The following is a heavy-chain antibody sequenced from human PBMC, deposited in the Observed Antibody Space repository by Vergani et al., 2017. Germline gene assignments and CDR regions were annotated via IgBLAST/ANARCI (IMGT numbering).Heavy chain of an antibody. Sequence: QVQLEQSGAEVKKPGASLKVSCKASGNTFTSFYVHWVRQAPGQGLEWMGWINPNSGATTYAQKFKGRVTMIRDTSITTVYMELSSLNSDDTAVYYCARVRYTYGQKPSYYMDVWGKGTTVTVFS. CDR2: INPNSGAT. CDR1: GNTFTSFY. J-gene: IGHJ6*03. CDR3: ARVRYTYGQKPSYYMDV. V-gene: IGHV1-2*02. D-gene: IGHD5-18*01.